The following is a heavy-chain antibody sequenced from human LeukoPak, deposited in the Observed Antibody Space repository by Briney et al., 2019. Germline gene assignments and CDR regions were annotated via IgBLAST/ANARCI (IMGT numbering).Heavy chain of an antibody. V-gene: IGHV4-39*01. CDR2: IYYSGNT. Sequence: SETLSLTCTVSGVSISSSNSYWGWIRQPPVKGLEWIGSIYYSGNTYYNASLKSQVSISIDTSKNQFSLRLTSVTAADTAVYYCARQTGSGLFILPGGQGTLVTVSS. CDR1: GVSISSSNSY. D-gene: IGHD3/OR15-3a*01. J-gene: IGHJ4*02. CDR3: ARQTGSGLFILP.